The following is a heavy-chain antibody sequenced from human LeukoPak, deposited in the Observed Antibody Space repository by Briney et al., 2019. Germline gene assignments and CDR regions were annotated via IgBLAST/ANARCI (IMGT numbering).Heavy chain of an antibody. V-gene: IGHV3-7*01. Sequence: GGSLRLSCAASGFTFSTYWMSWVRQAPGKGLEWVANIKPDGSEKYYVDSVKGRFTISRDNAKNSLYLQMNSLRAEDTAVYYCAQEYCSNTSCLTHAFDIWGQGTMVTVSS. CDR3: AQEYCSNTSCLTHAFDI. CDR2: IKPDGSEK. J-gene: IGHJ3*02. CDR1: GFTFSTYW. D-gene: IGHD2-2*01.